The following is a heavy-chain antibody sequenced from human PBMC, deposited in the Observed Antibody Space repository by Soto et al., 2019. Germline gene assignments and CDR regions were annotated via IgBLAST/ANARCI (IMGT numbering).Heavy chain of an antibody. CDR2: IDWDDDK. J-gene: IGHJ3*02. Sequence: THVPTKSVAFCGCSLSNKGMCVRSIPQPPGKGLEWLALIDWDDDKYYSTSLKTRLTISKDTSKNQVVLTMTNMDPVDTATYYCARIMRWDSGGYFNALDIWGHGTMVT. CDR3: ARIMRWDSGGYFNALDI. CDR1: GCSLSNKGMC. D-gene: IGHD1-26*01. V-gene: IGHV2-70*01.